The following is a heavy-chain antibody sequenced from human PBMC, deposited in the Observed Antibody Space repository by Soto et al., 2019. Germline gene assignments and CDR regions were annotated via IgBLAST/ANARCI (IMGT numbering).Heavy chain of an antibody. CDR3: AREPGIAVAGTREYFQH. Sequence: QVQLVQSGAEVKKPGASVKVSYKASGYTFTSYGISWVRQAPGQGLEWMGWISAYNGNTNYAQKLQGRVTMTTDTSTSTAYMELRSLRSDDTAVYYCAREPGIAVAGTREYFQHWGQGTLVTVSS. J-gene: IGHJ1*01. CDR2: ISAYNGNT. D-gene: IGHD6-19*01. V-gene: IGHV1-18*04. CDR1: GYTFTSYG.